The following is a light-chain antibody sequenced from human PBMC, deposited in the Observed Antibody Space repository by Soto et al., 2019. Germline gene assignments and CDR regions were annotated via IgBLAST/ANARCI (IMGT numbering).Light chain of an antibody. CDR1: QSVSSY. CDR2: DAS. CDR3: QQRSNWPLT. J-gene: IGKJ4*01. Sequence: EIVLTQSLATLSLSPGERATHPCRASQSVSSYVAWYQQKPGQAPRVLIYDASNRATGSPARFSGSGAGTDFTLTISSLEPEDFAVYYCQQRSNWPLTFGGGTKVDIK. V-gene: IGKV3-11*01.